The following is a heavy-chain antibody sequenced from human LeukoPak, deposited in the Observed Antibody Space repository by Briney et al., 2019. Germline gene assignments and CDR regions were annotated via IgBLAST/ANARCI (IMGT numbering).Heavy chain of an antibody. Sequence: PETLSLTCTVSRGSISSYYWRWMRQPAGKRLEWIGRIYTSGSINYNPSIKSRVTMPVGTSKHQFSLKLSSVTAAETAVYYCARDPQLPWELLGNNRFDPCGQGTLGTVCS. CDR1: RGSISSYY. CDR2: IYTSGSI. CDR3: ARDPQLPWELLGNNRFDP. V-gene: IGHV4-4*07. J-gene: IGHJ5*02. D-gene: IGHD1-26*01.